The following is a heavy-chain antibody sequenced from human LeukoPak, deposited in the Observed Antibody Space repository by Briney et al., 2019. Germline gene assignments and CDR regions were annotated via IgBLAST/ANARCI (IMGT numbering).Heavy chain of an antibody. V-gene: IGHV4-59*01. CDR1: GGSISSYY. J-gene: IGHJ3*02. D-gene: IGHD3-10*01. CDR3: AREENYYDTFDI. Sequence: SETLSLTCTVSGGSISSYYWSWIRQPPGKGLEWIGYIYYSGSTNYNPSLKSRVTISVDTSKNQFSLKLSSVTAADTAVYYCAREENYYDTFDIWGQGTMVTVSS. CDR2: IYYSGST.